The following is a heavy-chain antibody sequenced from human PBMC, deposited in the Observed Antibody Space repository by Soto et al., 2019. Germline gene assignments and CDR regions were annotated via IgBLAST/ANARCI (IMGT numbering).Heavy chain of an antibody. CDR2: ISSSSSSV. CDR3: ARDSSPGTVAATA. CDR1: GFTFSSYV. J-gene: IGHJ4*02. V-gene: IGHV3-21*01. Sequence: GGSLRLSCAASGFTFSSYVMNWGRQAPGKGLEWVSSISSSSSSVYYADSVKGRFTISRDNAKNSLYLQINSLRAEDTALYFCARDSSPGTVAATAGGQGTLVTVSS. D-gene: IGHD6-19*01.